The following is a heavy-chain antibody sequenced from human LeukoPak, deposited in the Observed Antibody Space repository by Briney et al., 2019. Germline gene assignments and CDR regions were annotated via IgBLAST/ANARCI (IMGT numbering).Heavy chain of an antibody. D-gene: IGHD2-21*01. Sequence: GGSLRLSCAASGFTFSSYDMHWVRQVTGKGLEWVSGSGIVGDTYYPGSVKGRFTISRENARNSLYLQMNSLRAGDTAMYYCARGVIGHDAFDIWGQGTMVTVSS. CDR2: SGIVGDT. J-gene: IGHJ3*02. V-gene: IGHV3-13*01. CDR3: ARGVIGHDAFDI. CDR1: GFTFSSYD.